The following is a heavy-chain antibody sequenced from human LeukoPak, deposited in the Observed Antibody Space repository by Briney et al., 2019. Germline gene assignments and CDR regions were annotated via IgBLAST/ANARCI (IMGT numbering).Heavy chain of an antibody. CDR1: GYTFTGYY. V-gene: IGHV1-8*02. D-gene: IGHD3-22*01. Sequence: ASVKVSCKASGYTFTGYYMHWVRQAPGQGLEWMGWMNPNSGNTGYAQKFQGRVTMTRNTSISTAYMELSSLRSEDTAVYYCARVGYYDSSGYYPFDYWGQGTLVTVSS. CDR2: MNPNSGNT. J-gene: IGHJ4*02. CDR3: ARVGYYDSSGYYPFDY.